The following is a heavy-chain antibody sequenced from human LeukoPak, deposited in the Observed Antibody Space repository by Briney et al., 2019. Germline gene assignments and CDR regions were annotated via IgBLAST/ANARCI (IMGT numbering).Heavy chain of an antibody. CDR3: AKDKGEISGYYSFDY. CDR1: GFTFSNYG. D-gene: IGHD3-3*01. CDR2: IRFDGSNK. V-gene: IGHV3-30*02. Sequence: PGGSLRLSCAASGFTFSNYGMHWVRQAPGKGLEWVAFIRFDGSNKYYADSVKGRFTISKDNSKNTLYLQMNSLRPEDTAVYSCAKDKGEISGYYSFDYWGQGTLVTVSS. J-gene: IGHJ4*02.